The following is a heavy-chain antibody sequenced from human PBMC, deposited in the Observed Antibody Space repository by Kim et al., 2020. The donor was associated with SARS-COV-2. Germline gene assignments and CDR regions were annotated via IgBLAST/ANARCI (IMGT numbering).Heavy chain of an antibody. CDR1: GYSFTGYY. D-gene: IGHD2-2*01. Sequence: ASVKVSCKASGYSFTGYYMHWVRQAPGQGLEWMGWINPNNGGTNYAQKFQGRFTVTRDTSISTAYMELRSLRSDDTAVYYCAQCSSTSWFTAGYFYRMDV. J-gene: IGHJ6*01. CDR2: INPNNGGT. V-gene: IGHV1-2*02. CDR3: AQCSSTSWFTAGYFYRMDV.